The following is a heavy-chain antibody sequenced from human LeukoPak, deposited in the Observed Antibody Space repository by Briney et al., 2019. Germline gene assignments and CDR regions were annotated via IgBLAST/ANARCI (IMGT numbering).Heavy chain of an antibody. CDR2: INPNSGGT. CDR3: ARNRLQLSLFGDLDY. D-gene: IGHD5-18*01. CDR1: GYTFTGYY. J-gene: IGHJ4*02. Sequence: ASVKVSCKASGYTFTGYYMHWVRQAPGQGLEWMGRINPNSGGTNYAQKFQGRVTMTRDTSISTAYMDLSSLRSDDTAVYYCARNRLQLSLFGDLDYWGQGTLVTVSS. V-gene: IGHV1-2*06.